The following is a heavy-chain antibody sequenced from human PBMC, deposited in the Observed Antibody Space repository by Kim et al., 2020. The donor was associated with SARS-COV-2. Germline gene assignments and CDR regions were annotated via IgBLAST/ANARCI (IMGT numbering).Heavy chain of an antibody. D-gene: IGHD3-10*01. CDR1: GGSVSSGSYY. Sequence: SETLSLTCTVSGGSVSSGSYYWSWIRQPPGKGLEWIGYIYYSGSTNCNPSLKSRVTISVDTSKNQFSLKLSSVTAADTAVYYCASFLSYYYGSGSYRYFDYWGQGTLVTVSS. J-gene: IGHJ4*02. CDR3: ASFLSYYYGSGSYRYFDY. V-gene: IGHV4-61*01. CDR2: IYYSGST.